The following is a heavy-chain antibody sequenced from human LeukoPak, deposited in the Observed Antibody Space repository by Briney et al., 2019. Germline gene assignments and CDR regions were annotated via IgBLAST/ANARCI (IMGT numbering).Heavy chain of an antibody. J-gene: IGHJ6*03. CDR1: GGFISSYY. D-gene: IGHD4-11*01. Sequence: SETLSLTCTVSGGFISSYYWSWIRQPPGKGLEWIGYIYYSGSTNYNPSLKSRVTISVDTSKNQFSLKLSSVTAADTAVYYSARSSDSIYYYYMDVWGKGTTVTVSS. CDR3: ARSSDSIYYYYMDV. CDR2: IYYSGST. V-gene: IGHV4-59*01.